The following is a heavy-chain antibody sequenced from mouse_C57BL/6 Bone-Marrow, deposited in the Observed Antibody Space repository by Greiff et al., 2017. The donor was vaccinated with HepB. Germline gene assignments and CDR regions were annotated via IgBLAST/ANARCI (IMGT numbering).Heavy chain of an antibody. D-gene: IGHD1-1*01. V-gene: IGHV14-4*01. CDR3: TSNPLYYYGSSYWYFDV. CDR2: IDPENGDT. Sequence: VQLQQSGAELVRPGASVKLSCTASGFNIKDDYMHWVKQRPEQGLEWIGWIDPENGDTEYASKFQGKATITADTSSNTAYLQLSSLTSEDTAVHYCTSNPLYYYGSSYWYFDVWGTGTTVTVSS. J-gene: IGHJ1*03. CDR1: GFNIKDDY.